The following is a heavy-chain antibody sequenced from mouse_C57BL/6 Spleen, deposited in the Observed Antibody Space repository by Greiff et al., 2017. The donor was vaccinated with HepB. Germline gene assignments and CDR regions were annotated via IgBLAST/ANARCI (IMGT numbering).Heavy chain of an antibody. CDR1: GYAFSSYW. CDR2: IYPGDGDT. V-gene: IGHV1-80*01. D-gene: IGHD1-1*01. CDR3: AREYTTVVAYYFDY. J-gene: IGHJ2*01. Sequence: QVQLQQSGAELVKPGASVKISCKASGYAFSSYWMNWVKQRPGKGLEWIGQIYPGDGDTNYNGKFKGKATLTADKSSSTAYMQLSSLTSEDSAVYFCAREYTTVVAYYFDYWGQGTTLTVSS.